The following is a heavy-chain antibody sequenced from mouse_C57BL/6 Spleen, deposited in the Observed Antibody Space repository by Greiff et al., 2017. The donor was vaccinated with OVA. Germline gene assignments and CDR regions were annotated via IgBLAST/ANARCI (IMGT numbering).Heavy chain of an antibody. V-gene: IGHV14-4*01. CDR3: TSGTTVVATPYYFDY. CDR1: GFDIKDDY. D-gene: IGHD1-1*01. CDR2: IDPEDGDT. Sequence: EVQLQESGAELVRPGASVKLSCTASGFDIKDDYMHWVKQRPEQGLEWIGWIDPEDGDTKYASKFKGKATITADTSSNTAYLQLSSLTSEDTAAYDCTSGTTVVATPYYFDYWGQGTTLTVSS. J-gene: IGHJ2*01.